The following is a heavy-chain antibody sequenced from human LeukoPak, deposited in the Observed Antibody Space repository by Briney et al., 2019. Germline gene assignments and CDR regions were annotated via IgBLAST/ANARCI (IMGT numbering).Heavy chain of an antibody. J-gene: IGHJ6*03. V-gene: IGHV4-30-4*07. D-gene: IGHD6-19*01. CDR3: ARSPWSSYYMDV. CDR1: GGSISSGGYS. CDR2: IYYSGST. Sequence: SETLSLTCAVSGGSISSGGYSWSWIRQPPGKGLEWIGYIYYSGSTYYNPSLKSRVTISVDTSKNQFSLKLSSVTAADTAVYYCARSPWSSYYMDVWGKGTTVTVSS.